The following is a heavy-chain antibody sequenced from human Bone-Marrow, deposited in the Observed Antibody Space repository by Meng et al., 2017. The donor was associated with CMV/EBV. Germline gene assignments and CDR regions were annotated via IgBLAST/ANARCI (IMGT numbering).Heavy chain of an antibody. J-gene: IGHJ6*02. CDR3: ARAFCSTTSCYWFSYYYGMDV. V-gene: IGHV4-61*01. D-gene: IGHD2-2*01. Sequence: GSLRLSCTVSGGSASSGSYYWSWIRQPPGKGLEWIGYIYYSGSTNYNPSLKSRVTISVDTSKNQFSLKLSSVTAADTAMYYCARAFCSTTSCYWFSYYYGMDVWGQGTTVTVSS. CDR2: IYYSGST. CDR1: GGSASSGSYY.